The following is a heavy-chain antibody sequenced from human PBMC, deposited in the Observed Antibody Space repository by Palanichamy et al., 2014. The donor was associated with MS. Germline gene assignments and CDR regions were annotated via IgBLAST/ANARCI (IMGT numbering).Heavy chain of an antibody. D-gene: IGHD5/OR15-5a*01. CDR3: ATVSYFYGMAV. J-gene: IGHJ6*02. CDR1: RFTFSTYW. V-gene: IGHV3-7*01. CDR2: IKQDGSEK. Sequence: EVQLVESGGGLVQPGGSLRLSCAASRFTFSTYWMSWVRQAPGKGLEWVANIKQDGSEKYYVDSVKGRFTISRDNAKNSLYLQMNSLRAEDTAVYYCATVSYFYGMAVWGQGTTVTVSS.